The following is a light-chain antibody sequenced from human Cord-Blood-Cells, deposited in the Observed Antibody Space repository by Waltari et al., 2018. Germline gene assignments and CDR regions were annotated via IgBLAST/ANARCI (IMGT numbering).Light chain of an antibody. CDR3: QQYYSYPLT. J-gene: IGKJ4*01. V-gene: IGKV1-8*01. CDR1: QGISSY. CDR2: AAS. Sequence: AIRITQSPSSLSASTGDRVTITCRASQGISSYLAWYQQKPGKAPKLLIYAASTLQSGVPSRFSGSGSGTDFTLTISCLQSEDFATYYCQQYYSYPLTFGGGTKVGIK.